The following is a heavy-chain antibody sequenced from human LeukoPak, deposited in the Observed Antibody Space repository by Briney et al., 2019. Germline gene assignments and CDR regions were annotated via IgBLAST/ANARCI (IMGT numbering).Heavy chain of an antibody. V-gene: IGHV3-30*18. D-gene: IGHD6-19*01. J-gene: IGHJ4*02. Sequence: GRSLRLSCAASGFSFSSYGMHWVRQAPGKGLEWVAVISYDGNNEYYADSVKGRFTISRDNSKNTLYLQMNSLRAEDTALYYCAKGRDYSIGWGQGTLVTVSP. CDR1: GFSFSSYG. CDR2: ISYDGNNE. CDR3: AKGRDYSIG.